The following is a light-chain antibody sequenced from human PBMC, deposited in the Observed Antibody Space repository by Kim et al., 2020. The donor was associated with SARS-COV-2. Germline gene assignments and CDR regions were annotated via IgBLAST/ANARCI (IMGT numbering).Light chain of an antibody. CDR3: QVWDSSSDHWV. CDR2: SDS. CDR1: NNRSKS. V-gene: IGLV3-21*04. Sequence: PGKTDRNKCRGNNNRSKSVQRYQQKPGQAPGLVIYSDSDRPSGIPERFSGSNAGNTATLNISRVEAGDEGDYYCQVWDSSSDHWVFGGGTQLTVL. J-gene: IGLJ3*02.